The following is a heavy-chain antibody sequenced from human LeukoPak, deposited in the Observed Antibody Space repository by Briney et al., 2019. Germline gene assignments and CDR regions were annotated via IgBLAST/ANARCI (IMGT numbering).Heavy chain of an antibody. V-gene: IGHV3-11*01. D-gene: IGHD3-10*01. CDR1: GFTFSDYY. CDR3: ARDSAVLLWFGDHTSTDYFDY. CDR2: ISSSGSTI. J-gene: IGHJ4*02. Sequence: PGGSLRLSCAASGFTFSDYYMSWIRQAPGKGLEWVSYISSSGSTIYYADSVKGRFTISRDNAKNSLYLQMNSLRAEDTAVYYCARDSAVLLWFGDHTSTDYFDYWGQGTLVTVSS.